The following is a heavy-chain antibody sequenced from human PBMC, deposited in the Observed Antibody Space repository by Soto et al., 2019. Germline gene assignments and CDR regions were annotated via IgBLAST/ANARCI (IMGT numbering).Heavy chain of an antibody. CDR2: IWYDGSNK. CDR1: GFTFSSYA. V-gene: IGHV3-33*08. D-gene: IGHD6-19*01. Sequence: GGSLRLSCAASGFTFSSYAMSWVRQAPGKGLEWVAVIWYDGSNKYYADSVKGRFTISRDNSKNTLYLQMNSLRAEDTAVYYCARGRGSGWAQDYWGQGTLVTVSS. J-gene: IGHJ4*02. CDR3: ARGRGSGWAQDY.